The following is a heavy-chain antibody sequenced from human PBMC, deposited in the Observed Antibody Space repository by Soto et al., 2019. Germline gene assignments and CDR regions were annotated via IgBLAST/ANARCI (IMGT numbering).Heavy chain of an antibody. J-gene: IGHJ6*02. CDR2: IIPIFGTA. CDR3: ARGGALVVATKLDV. Sequence: SVKVSCKASGGTFSSYAISWVRQAPGQGLEWMGGIIPIFGTANYAQKFQGRVTITADESTSTAYMELSSLRSEDTAVYYCARGGALVVATKLDVRGQGTTVTVSS. D-gene: IGHD5-12*01. CDR1: GGTFSSYA. V-gene: IGHV1-69*13.